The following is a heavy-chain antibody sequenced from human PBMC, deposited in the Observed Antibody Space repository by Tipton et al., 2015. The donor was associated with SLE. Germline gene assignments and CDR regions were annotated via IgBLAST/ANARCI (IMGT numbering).Heavy chain of an antibody. Sequence: TLSFTCTVSGHSISSGDYYWTWIRQLPGMGLEWIGFIYLSGLTSYNPSLNNRVSISVDTSKSQFSLKLTSVTAADTAIYYCASVDDTVTSHFEYWGQGTLVTVSS. CDR3: ASVDDTVTSHFEY. CDR1: GHSISSGDYY. CDR2: IYLSGLT. J-gene: IGHJ4*02. V-gene: IGHV4-31*03. D-gene: IGHD4-17*01.